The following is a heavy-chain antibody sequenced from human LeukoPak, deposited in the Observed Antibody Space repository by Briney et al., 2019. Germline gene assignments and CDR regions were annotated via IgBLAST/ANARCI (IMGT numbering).Heavy chain of an antibody. J-gene: IGHJ4*02. Sequence: GGSLRLSCAASGFTFDDYAMHWVRQAPGKGLEWVSGISWNSGSIGYADSVKGRFTISRDNAKNSLYLQMNSLRAEDTAVYYCARGVRKYSSSAGHFYWGQGTLVTVSS. CDR1: GFTFDDYA. V-gene: IGHV3-9*01. CDR2: ISWNSGSI. D-gene: IGHD6-6*01. CDR3: ARGVRKYSSSAGHFY.